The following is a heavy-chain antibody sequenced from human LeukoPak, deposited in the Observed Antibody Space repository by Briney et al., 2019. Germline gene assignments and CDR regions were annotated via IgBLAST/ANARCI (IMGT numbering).Heavy chain of an antibody. Sequence: KTSETLSLTCTVSGGSISSYYWSWIRQPPGKGLEWIGYIYYSGSTNYNPSLKSRVTISVDTSKNQFSLKLSSVTAADTAVYYCARVPLHYDILPGYYNRWFDPWGQGTLVTVSS. CDR3: ARVPLHYDILPGYYNRWFDP. CDR2: IYYSGST. CDR1: GGSISSYY. D-gene: IGHD3-9*01. J-gene: IGHJ5*02. V-gene: IGHV4-59*01.